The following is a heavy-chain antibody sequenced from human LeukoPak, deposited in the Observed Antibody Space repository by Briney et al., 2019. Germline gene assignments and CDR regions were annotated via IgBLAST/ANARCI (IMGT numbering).Heavy chain of an antibody. CDR2: IIPIFGTA. CDR3: ARFGLGVSGYDFSDY. CDR1: GGTCSSYA. Sequence: SVKVSCKASGGTCSSYAISWVRQAPEQGLEWMGGIIPIFGTANYAQKFQGRVTITADESTSTAYMELSSLRSEDTAVYYCARFGLGVSGYDFSDYWGQGTLVTVSS. V-gene: IGHV1-69*13. J-gene: IGHJ4*02. D-gene: IGHD5-12*01.